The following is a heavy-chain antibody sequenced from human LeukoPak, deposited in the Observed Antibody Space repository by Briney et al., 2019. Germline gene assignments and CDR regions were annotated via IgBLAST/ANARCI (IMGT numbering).Heavy chain of an antibody. Sequence: ASVKVSCKASGYSLPNYGISWVRQAPGQGLEWMGWISAYSGNTNYAQNLQGRVTMTTDGSTSTAHMELRSLRYDDTAVFYCARDSGYSSSRSTFDYWGQGTLVTVSS. CDR3: ARDSGYSSSRSTFDY. V-gene: IGHV1-18*01. CDR2: ISAYSGNT. J-gene: IGHJ4*02. D-gene: IGHD6-13*01. CDR1: GYSLPNYG.